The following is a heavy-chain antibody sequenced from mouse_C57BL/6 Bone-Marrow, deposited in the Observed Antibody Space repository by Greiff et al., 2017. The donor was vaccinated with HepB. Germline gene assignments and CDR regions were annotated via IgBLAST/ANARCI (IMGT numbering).Heavy chain of an antibody. D-gene: IGHD1-1*01. Sequence: QVQLQQPGAELVMPGASVKLSCKASGYTFTSYWMHWVKQRPGQGLEWIGEIDPSDSYTNYNQKFKGKSTLTVDKSSSTAYMQLRSLTSEDSAVYHCARLTVVGDYAMDYWGQGTSVTVSS. V-gene: IGHV1-69*01. CDR1: GYTFTSYW. CDR2: IDPSDSYT. CDR3: ARLTVVGDYAMDY. J-gene: IGHJ4*01.